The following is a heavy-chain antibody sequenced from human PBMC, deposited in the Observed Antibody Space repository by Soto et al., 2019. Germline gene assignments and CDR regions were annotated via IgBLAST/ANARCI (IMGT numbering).Heavy chain of an antibody. CDR3: ARGGVLDIVVLPAADHYGMDV. Sequence: QVQLQESGPGLVKPSQTLSLTCTVSGGSISSGEYYWRWIRQPPGKDLKWIGYIYYSGSTYYNQSLKSRVTVSVDRSKNLFSLQLSCVTAADTAVYYCARGGVLDIVVLPAADHYGMDVWGQGTTVTVSS. J-gene: IGHJ6*02. D-gene: IGHD2-2*03. CDR2: IYYSGST. CDR1: GGSISSGEYY. V-gene: IGHV4-30-4*01.